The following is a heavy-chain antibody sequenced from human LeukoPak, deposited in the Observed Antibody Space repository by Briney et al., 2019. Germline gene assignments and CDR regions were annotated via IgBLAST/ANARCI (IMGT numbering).Heavy chain of an antibody. CDR1: GFTFSSYA. CDR2: ISGSGGST. D-gene: IGHD6-19*01. Sequence: GGSLRLSCVASGFTFSSYAMGWVRQAPGKGLEWVSGISGSGGSTYYADSVKGRFTISRDNSKNTLFLQMNSLRAEDTAVYYCAKETYSSGWYPYFDCWGQGTLVTVSS. J-gene: IGHJ4*02. CDR3: AKETYSSGWYPYFDC. V-gene: IGHV3-23*01.